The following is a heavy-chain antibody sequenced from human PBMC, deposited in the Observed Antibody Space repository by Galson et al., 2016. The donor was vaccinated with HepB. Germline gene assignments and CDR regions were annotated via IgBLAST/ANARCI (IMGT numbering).Heavy chain of an antibody. CDR3: AREVRGSGWRYVDY. D-gene: IGHD6-19*01. CDR1: GFTFSAYD. Sequence: SLRLSCAASGFTFSAYDMHWFRQGTGKGLEWVSTINAIYDTYYPDSVKGRLTIYRENDKNSLYLQMSSLKTGDTAVYYCAREVRGSGWRYVDYWGQGTLVTVSS. V-gene: IGHV3-13*01. J-gene: IGHJ4*02. CDR2: INAIYDT.